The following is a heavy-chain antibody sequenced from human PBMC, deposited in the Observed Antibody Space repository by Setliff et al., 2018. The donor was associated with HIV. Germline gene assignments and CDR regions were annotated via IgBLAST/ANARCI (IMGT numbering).Heavy chain of an antibody. CDR1: GFPFSTNA. V-gene: IGHV3-23*01. CDR2: ISGSGERT. J-gene: IGHJ5*02. CDR3: ASQHSSGYYLDHFDP. Sequence: GSLRLSCAASGFPFSTNAMSWVRQAEGKGLEWVSGISGSGERTYYADSVKGRFTISRDNSENTLYLQSNNLRVEDTAIYYCASQHSSGYYLDHFDPWGQGTLVTVSS. D-gene: IGHD3-22*01.